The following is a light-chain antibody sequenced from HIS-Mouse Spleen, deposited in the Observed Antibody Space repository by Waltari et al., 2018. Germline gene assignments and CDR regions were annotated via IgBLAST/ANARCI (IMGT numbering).Light chain of an antibody. CDR2: RNN. J-gene: IGLJ2*01. Sequence: QSVLTQPPSASGTPGQRVTIPCSGSSSNNGSNYVYWYQQPPGTAPQLLIYRNNHRPPGVPHRFSGSNSGTSASLAISGLRSEDEADDYCAAWDDSLSGHVVFGGGTKLTVL. CDR1: SSNNGSNY. V-gene: IGLV1-47*01. CDR3: AAWDDSLSGHVV.